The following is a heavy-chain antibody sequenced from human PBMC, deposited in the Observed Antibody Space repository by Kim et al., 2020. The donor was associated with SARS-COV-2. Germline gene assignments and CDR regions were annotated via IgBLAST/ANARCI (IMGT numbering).Heavy chain of an antibody. CDR3: AKVCRRFDGRWGGMDV. CDR2: IWYDGSNK. J-gene: IGHJ6*02. V-gene: IGHV3-33*06. Sequence: GGSLRLSCAASGFTFSSYGMHWVRQAPGKGLEWVAVIWYDGSNKYYADSVKGRFTISRDNSKNTLYLQMNSLRAEDTAVYYCAKVCRRFDGRWGGMDVWGQGTTVTVSS. D-gene: IGHD1-26*01. CDR1: GFTFSSYG.